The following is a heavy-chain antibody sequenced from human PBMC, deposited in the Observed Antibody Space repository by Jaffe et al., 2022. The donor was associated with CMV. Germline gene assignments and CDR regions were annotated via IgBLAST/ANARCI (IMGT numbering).Heavy chain of an antibody. Sequence: QLQLQESGPGLVKPSETLSLTCTVSGGSISSSSYYWGWIRQPPGKGLEWIGSIYYSGSTYYNPSLKSRVTISVDTSKNQFSLKLSSVTAADTAVYYCARRCRSSWYKVRGRDWFDPWGQGTLVTVSS. CDR1: GGSISSSSYY. V-gene: IGHV4-39*01. J-gene: IGHJ5*02. CDR3: ARRCRSSWYKVRGRDWFDP. CDR2: IYYSGST. D-gene: IGHD6-13*01.